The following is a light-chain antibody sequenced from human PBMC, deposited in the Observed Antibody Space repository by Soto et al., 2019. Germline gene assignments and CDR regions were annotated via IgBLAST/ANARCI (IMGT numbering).Light chain of an antibody. Sequence: EIVMTQSPATLSVSPGERVTLSCRASQSVSSSFAWYQQKPGQAPRLLIYGASTRATGIPARFSGSGSGTEFTLTISSLQSEDFAVYYCQHYNNWPPFTFGPGTKVDSK. CDR2: GAS. CDR3: QHYNNWPPFT. CDR1: QSVSSS. J-gene: IGKJ3*01. V-gene: IGKV3-15*01.